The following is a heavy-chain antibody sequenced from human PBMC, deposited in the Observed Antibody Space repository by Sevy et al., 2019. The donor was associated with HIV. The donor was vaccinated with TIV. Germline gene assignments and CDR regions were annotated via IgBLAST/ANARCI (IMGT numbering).Heavy chain of an antibody. J-gene: IGHJ6*02. Sequence: GGSLRLSCAASGLTFSSHWMSWVRQAPGKGLEWVANIKQDGSGKYYVDSVKGRFTISRDNAKNSLSLQMNSLRAEDTAVYYCARDTGGIGMDVWGQGTTVTVSS. CDR3: ARDTGGIGMDV. V-gene: IGHV3-7*01. CDR2: IKQDGSGK. CDR1: GLTFSSHW. D-gene: IGHD6-13*01.